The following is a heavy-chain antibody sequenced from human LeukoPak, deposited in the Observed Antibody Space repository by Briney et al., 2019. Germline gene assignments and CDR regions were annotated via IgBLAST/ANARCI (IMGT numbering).Heavy chain of an antibody. CDR2: IHPRSGDT. CDR3: ARDGEYGTGSYYRGSFDY. CDR1: GYSFTAFY. Sequence: ASVTVSFQASGYSFTAFYIHWLRQPPAQGLEWMGCIHPRSGDTRYAEKFQGRVTMARDTSISTVYMDLSSLGSDDTAVYYCARDGEYGTGSYYRGSFDYWGQGSLVTVSS. D-gene: IGHD3-10*01. V-gene: IGHV1-2*02. J-gene: IGHJ4*02.